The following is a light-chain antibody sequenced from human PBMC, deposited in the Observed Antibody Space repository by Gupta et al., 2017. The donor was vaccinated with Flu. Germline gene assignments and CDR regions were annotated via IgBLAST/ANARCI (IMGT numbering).Light chain of an antibody. CDR1: QSISSY. CDR3: QMHSTSPPLT. CDR2: DAA. Sequence: EIVLTQSPATLSLSPGERATLSCRASQSISSYLAWYQQKPGQAPRLLIYDAANSDTGNTARFSGSGDGTDFTLTISSREPEDFAGYYFQMHSTSPPLTFGQGT. J-gene: IGKJ5*01. V-gene: IGKV3-11*01.